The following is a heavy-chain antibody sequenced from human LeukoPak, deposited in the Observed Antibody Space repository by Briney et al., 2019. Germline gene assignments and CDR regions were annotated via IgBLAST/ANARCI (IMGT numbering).Heavy chain of an antibody. D-gene: IGHD3-16*02. CDR1: GYTFTEQY. CDR3: ARQGGSARYFDY. J-gene: IGHJ4*02. CDR2: INPHSGGT. Sequence: ASVKVSCKASGYTFTEQYMHWVRQAPGQGLAWMGWINPHSGGTNYAQKFQGRVAMTSDTSIGTAYMDLSRLRSDDTAVYYCARQGGSARYFDYWGQGTLVTVSS. V-gene: IGHV1-2*02.